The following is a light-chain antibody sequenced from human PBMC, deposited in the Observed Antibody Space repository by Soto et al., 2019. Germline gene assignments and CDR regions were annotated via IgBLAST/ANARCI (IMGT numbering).Light chain of an antibody. CDR1: QGIDNY. J-gene: IGKJ4*01. CDR2: AAS. CDR3: QKYEGVPLT. Sequence: DIQMTQSPSSLSASVGDRVIITCRASQGIDNYLAWYQQRPGKVPKLLIYAASTLQSGVPSRFSGSGSGTEFTLTISSLQPEDVASYYCQKYEGVPLTFDGGTRVEIK. V-gene: IGKV1-27*01.